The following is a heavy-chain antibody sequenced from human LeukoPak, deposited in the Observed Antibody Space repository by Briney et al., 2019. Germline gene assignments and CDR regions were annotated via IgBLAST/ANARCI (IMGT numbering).Heavy chain of an antibody. CDR1: GFTFSNAW. V-gene: IGHV3-15*01. CDR2: IKSKTDGGTI. Sequence: GGSLRLSGAASGFTFSNAWMSWVGQAPGKGLEWVGRIKSKTDGGTIDYAAPVKGRFTISRDDSKNTLFLQMNSLKAEDTAVYYCSTDGGAGSSGYLAYWGQGTLVTVSS. D-gene: IGHD3-22*01. J-gene: IGHJ4*02. CDR3: STDGGAGSSGYLAY.